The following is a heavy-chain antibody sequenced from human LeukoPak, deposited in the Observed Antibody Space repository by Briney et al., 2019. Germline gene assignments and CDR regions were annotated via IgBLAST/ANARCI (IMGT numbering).Heavy chain of an antibody. J-gene: IGHJ4*02. CDR2: IYNSGST. V-gene: IGHV4-59*01. D-gene: IGHD3-10*01. Sequence: SETLSLTCTVSGGSISVYYWSWLRQPPGKGLEWIGYIYNSGSTNYNPSLKSRLTISVGTSKNQFSLKLSSVTAADTAVYYCARDRELGYWGQGTLVTVSS. CDR3: ARDRELGY. CDR1: GGSISVYY.